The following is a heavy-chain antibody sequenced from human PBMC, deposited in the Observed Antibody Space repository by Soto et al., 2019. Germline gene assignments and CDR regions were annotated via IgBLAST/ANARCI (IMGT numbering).Heavy chain of an antibody. V-gene: IGHV1-69*01. CDR1: GGTFSSYA. CDR2: IIPIFGTA. Sequence: QVQLVQSGAEVKKPGSSVKVSCKASGGTFSSYAISWVRQAPGQGLEWMGGIIPIFGTANCEQKFQGRATITADESTSKGYMELSSLRSDDTAVYYCARDSGYYGVNWFDPWGQGTLVTVSS. J-gene: IGHJ5*02. CDR3: ARDSGYYGVNWFDP. D-gene: IGHD3-22*01.